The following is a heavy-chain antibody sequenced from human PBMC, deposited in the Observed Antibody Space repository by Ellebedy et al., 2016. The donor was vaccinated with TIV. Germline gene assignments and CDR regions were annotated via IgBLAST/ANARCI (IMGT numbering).Heavy chain of an antibody. CDR2: FDPEDGET. CDR3: ARDEDFWSGHFDY. V-gene: IGHV1-24*01. CDR1: GYTLTELS. D-gene: IGHD3-3*01. Sequence: AASVKVSCKVSGYTLTELSMHWVRQAPGKGLEWMGGFDPEDGETVYAQKLQGRVTMTTDTSTSTAYMELRSLRSDDTAVYYCARDEDFWSGHFDYWGQGTLVTVSS. J-gene: IGHJ4*02.